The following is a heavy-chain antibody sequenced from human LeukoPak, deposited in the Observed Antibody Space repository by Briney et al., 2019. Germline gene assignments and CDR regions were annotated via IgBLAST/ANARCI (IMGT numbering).Heavy chain of an antibody. CDR1: GLTFSSYV. Sequence: PGGSLRLSCAASGLTFSSYVMSWVRQAPGKGLEWVSAISSTGSSTYYAGSVKGRFTISRDNSKNTLYLQMNSLRAGDTAVYYCAKDLYSNSRDYWGQGTLVTVSS. D-gene: IGHD6-6*01. J-gene: IGHJ4*02. CDR2: ISSTGSST. CDR3: AKDLYSNSRDY. V-gene: IGHV3-23*01.